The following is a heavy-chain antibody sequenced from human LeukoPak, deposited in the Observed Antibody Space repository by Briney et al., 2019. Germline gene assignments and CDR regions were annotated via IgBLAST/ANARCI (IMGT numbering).Heavy chain of an antibody. CDR2: ISSSSSYI. Sequence: GGSLRLSCAASGFTFSSYSMNWVRQAPGKGLEWVSSISSSSSYIYYADSVKGRFTISRDNSKNTLYLQMNSLRAEDTAVYYCARVSNGYSGYLIDYWGQGTLVTVSS. CDR3: ARVSNGYSGYLIDY. D-gene: IGHD5-12*01. J-gene: IGHJ4*02. V-gene: IGHV3-21*01. CDR1: GFTFSSYS.